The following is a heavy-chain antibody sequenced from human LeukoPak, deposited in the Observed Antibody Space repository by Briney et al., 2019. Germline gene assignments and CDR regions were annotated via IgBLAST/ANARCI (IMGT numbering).Heavy chain of an antibody. Sequence: ASVKVSCKASGGTFSSYAISWVRQAPGQGLEWMGRIIPIFGTANYAQKFQGRVTITADESTSTAYMELSSLRSEDTAVYYCARDLRVLEWLPLGAFDIWGQGTMVTVSS. CDR1: GGTFSSYA. V-gene: IGHV1-69*15. CDR3: ARDLRVLEWLPLGAFDI. J-gene: IGHJ3*02. D-gene: IGHD3-3*01. CDR2: IIPIFGTA.